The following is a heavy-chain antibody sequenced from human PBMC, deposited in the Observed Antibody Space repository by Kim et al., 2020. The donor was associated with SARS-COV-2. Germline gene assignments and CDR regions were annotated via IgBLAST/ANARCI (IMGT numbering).Heavy chain of an antibody. CDR3: ATKGVVVAAPGDPPSYGMDV. CDR2: IYPGDSDT. J-gene: IGHJ6*02. CDR1: GYSFTSYW. Sequence: GESLKISCKGSGYSFTSYWIGWVRQMPGKGLEWMGIIYPGDSDTRYSPSFQGQVTISADKSISTTYLQWSSLKASDTAMYYCATKGVVVAAPGDPPSYGMDVWGQGTAVTVSS. D-gene: IGHD2-15*01. V-gene: IGHV5-51*01.